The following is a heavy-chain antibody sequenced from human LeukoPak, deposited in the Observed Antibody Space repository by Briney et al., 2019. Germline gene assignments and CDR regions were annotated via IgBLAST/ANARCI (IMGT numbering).Heavy chain of an antibody. CDR3: ARDREDYYDSSGYD. CDR2: IITIFGTA. V-gene: IGHV1-69*06. D-gene: IGHD3-22*01. CDR1: GCTFSSYA. Sequence: SVKVSCKASGCTFSSYAISWVRQAPGQGLEWMGRIITIFGTANYAQKLQGRVTITADKSTSAAYMELSILRSEDTAVYYCARDREDYYDSSGYDWGQGTLVTVSS. J-gene: IGHJ4*02.